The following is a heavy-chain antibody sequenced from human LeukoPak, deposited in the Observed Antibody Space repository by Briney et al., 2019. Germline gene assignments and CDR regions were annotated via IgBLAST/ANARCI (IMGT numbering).Heavy chain of an antibody. D-gene: IGHD4-17*01. CDR2: IYYSGST. CDR1: GGSISSGDYY. CDR3: ARQYGDHTTYFDY. J-gene: IGHJ4*02. V-gene: IGHV4-30-4*08. Sequence: KPSETLSLTCTVSGGSISSGDYYWSWIRQPPGKGLEWIGYIYYSGSTYYNPSLKSRVTISVDTSKNQFSLKLSSVTAADTAVYYCARQYGDHTTYFDYWGQGTLVTVSS.